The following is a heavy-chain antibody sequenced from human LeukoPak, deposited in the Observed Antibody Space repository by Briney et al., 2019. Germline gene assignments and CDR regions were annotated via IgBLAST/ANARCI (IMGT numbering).Heavy chain of an antibody. CDR3: ARDIRGWHYYYGMDV. CDR1: GFTFSSYS. V-gene: IGHV3-21*01. Sequence: PGGSLRLSCAASGFTFSSYSMNWVRQAPGKGLEWVSSISSSSSYIYYADSVKGRFTISRDNAKNSLYLQMNSLRAEDTAVYYCARDIRGWHYYYGMDVWGQGTTVTVSS. CDR2: ISSSSSYI. J-gene: IGHJ6*02. D-gene: IGHD6-19*01.